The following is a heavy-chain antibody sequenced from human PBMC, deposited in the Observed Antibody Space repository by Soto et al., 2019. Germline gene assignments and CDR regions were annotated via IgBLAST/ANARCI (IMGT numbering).Heavy chain of an antibody. Sequence: EVPLVESGGGLVQPGGSLRLSCVASGFTFSSYWMCWVRQVPGKGLEWVAKIKEDGSEIHYVDSVKGRFTISRDNAKNSLYLQMSSLRVEDKAVYHCVRSSGWTGDYWGQGILVTVSS. CDR3: VRSSGWTGDY. D-gene: IGHD3-10*01. J-gene: IGHJ4*02. CDR2: IKEDGSEI. CDR1: GFTFSSYW. V-gene: IGHV3-7*04.